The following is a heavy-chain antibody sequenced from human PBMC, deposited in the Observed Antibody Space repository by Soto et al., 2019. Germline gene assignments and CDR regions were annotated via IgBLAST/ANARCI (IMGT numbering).Heavy chain of an antibody. CDR3: ARGMVRGVPYFDY. V-gene: IGHV3-21*01. D-gene: IGHD3-10*01. J-gene: IGHJ4*02. Sequence: GGSLRLSCAASGFTFSSYSMNWVRQAPGKGLEWVSSISSRSSYIYYADSVKGRFTISRDNAKNSLYLQMNSLRAEDTAVYYCARGMVRGVPYFDYWGQGTLVTVSS. CDR1: GFTFSSYS. CDR2: ISSRSSYI.